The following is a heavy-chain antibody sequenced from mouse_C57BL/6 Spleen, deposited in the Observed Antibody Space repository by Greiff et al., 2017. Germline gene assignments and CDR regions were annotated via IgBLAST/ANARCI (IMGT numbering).Heavy chain of an antibody. D-gene: IGHD4-1*01. V-gene: IGHV6-3*01. J-gene: IGHJ2*01. CDR2: IRLKSDNYAT. CDR3: TLTGYYFDY. CDR1: GFTFSNYW. Sequence: EVQGVESGGGLVQPGGSMKLSCVASGFTFSNYWMNWVRQSPEKGLEWVAQIRLKSDNYATHYAESVKGRFTISRDDSKSSVYLQMNNLRAEDTGIYYCTLTGYYFDYWGQGTTLTVAS.